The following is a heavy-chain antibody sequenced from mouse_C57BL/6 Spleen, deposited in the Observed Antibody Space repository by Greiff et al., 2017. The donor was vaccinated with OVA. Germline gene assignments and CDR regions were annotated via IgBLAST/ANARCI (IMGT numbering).Heavy chain of an antibody. CDR2: IYPSDSET. Sequence: QVQLQQPGAELVRPGSSVKLSCKASGYTFTSYWMDWVKQRPGQGLEWIGNIYPSDSETHYNQKFKDKATLTVDKSSSTAYMQLSSLPSEDSAVYYCARSYDTGDYFDYWGQGTTLTVSS. CDR1: GYTFTSYW. J-gene: IGHJ2*01. CDR3: ARSYDTGDYFDY. D-gene: IGHD2-3*01. V-gene: IGHV1-61*01.